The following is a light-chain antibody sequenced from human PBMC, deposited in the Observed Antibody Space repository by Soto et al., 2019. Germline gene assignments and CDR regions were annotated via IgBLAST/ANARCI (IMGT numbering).Light chain of an antibody. V-gene: IGKV1-39*01. CDR3: QQRYNWPIT. J-gene: IGKJ5*01. Sequence: DIQMTQSPSSLSASVGDRVTITCRASQSISSYLSWYQQKPGKAPKLLINVASTLQSGVPSRFSGSGSGTDFTLTISSLEPEDFSVYYCQQRYNWPITFGQGTRLEIK. CDR1: QSISSY. CDR2: VAS.